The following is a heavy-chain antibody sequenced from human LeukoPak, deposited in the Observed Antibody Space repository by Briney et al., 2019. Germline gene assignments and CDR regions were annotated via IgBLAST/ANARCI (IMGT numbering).Heavy chain of an antibody. V-gene: IGHV3-53*01. D-gene: IGHD4-17*01. J-gene: IGHJ4*02. CDR3: AKGFNDYGDPPFDY. Sequence: GGSLRLSCAASGFTVSSNYMSWVRQAPGKGLEWVSVIYSGGSPYYADSVKGRFTISRDNSKNTLYLQMNSLRAEDTAVYYCAKGFNDYGDPPFDYWGQGTLVTVSS. CDR1: GFTVSSNY. CDR2: IYSGGSP.